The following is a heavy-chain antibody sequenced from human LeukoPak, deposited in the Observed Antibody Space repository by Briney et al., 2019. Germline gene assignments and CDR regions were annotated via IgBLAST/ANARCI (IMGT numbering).Heavy chain of an antibody. D-gene: IGHD3-22*01. V-gene: IGHV3-21*05. CDR2: IIRIIIYI. CDR3: ARLGYDSSGYSY. J-gene: IGHJ4*02. Sequence: SMXWVGQAPGKGLEGVLFIIRIIIYIYSADSVNARFTISTHNPTNSLYLQMNSLRAEDTAVYYCARLGYDSSGYSYWGQGTLVTVSS. CDR1: S.